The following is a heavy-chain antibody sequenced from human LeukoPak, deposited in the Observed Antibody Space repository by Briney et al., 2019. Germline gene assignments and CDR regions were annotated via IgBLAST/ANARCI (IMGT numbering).Heavy chain of an antibody. CDR1: GFTFSTYA. CDR3: ARAPGPFDL. J-gene: IGHJ4*02. D-gene: IGHD3-10*01. CDR2: ISGGGGST. V-gene: IGHV3-23*01. Sequence: GGSLRLSSAASGFTFSTYAMSWVRLAPGKGLEWVSSISGGGGSTYYADSVQGRFTISRDNPNNSLYLQMNSLRAEDTAVYYCARAPGPFDLWGQGTLVTVSS.